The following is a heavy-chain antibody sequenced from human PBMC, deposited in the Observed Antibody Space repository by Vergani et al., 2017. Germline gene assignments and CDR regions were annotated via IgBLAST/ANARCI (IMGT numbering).Heavy chain of an antibody. D-gene: IGHD3-22*01. CDR1: GFTFDDYA. CDR2: ISWNSGSI. J-gene: IGHJ5*02. Sequence: EVQLVESGGGLVQPGRSLRLSCAASGFTFDDYAMHWVRRAPGKGLEWVSGISWNSGSIGYADSVKGRFTISRDNAKNSLYLQMNSLRAEDTALYYCAKTGYDSSGYYYSWGQGTLVTVSS. CDR3: AKTGYDSSGYYYS. V-gene: IGHV3-9*01.